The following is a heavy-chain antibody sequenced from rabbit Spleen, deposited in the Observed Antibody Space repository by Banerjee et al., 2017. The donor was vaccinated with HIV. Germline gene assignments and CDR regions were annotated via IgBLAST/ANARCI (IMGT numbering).Heavy chain of an antibody. J-gene: IGHJ4*01. CDR3: TITNSGYAYRL. V-gene: IGHV1S40*01. CDR2: TRISNDAT. CDR1: GFSFSSYYY. Sequence: QSLEESGGDLVQPEGSLTLTCTASGFSFSSYYYMCWVRQAPGKGLEWIGCTRISNDATYYANRARGRFTISKTSSTTVTLLMTSLTAADTATYFCTITNSGYAYRLWGPGTLVTVS. D-gene: IGHD6-1*01.